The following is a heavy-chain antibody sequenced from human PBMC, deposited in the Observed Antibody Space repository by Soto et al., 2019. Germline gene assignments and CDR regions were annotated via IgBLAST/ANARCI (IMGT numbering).Heavy chain of an antibody. J-gene: IGHJ5*02. D-gene: IGHD6-19*01. CDR3: AKDPLSVRGSSGPS. V-gene: IGHV3-23*01. CDR1: GFTFSSYS. Sequence: PVGSLRLSCGASGFTFSSYSMNWVRQAPGKGLEWVSSISGSGSSIYYADSVKGRFTISRDNSKNTLYLQMNSLRAEDTAVYYCAKDPLSVRGSSGPSWGQGTLVTVSS. CDR2: ISGSGSSI.